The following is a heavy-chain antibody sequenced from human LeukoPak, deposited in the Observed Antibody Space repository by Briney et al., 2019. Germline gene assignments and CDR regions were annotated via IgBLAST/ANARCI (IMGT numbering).Heavy chain of an antibody. Sequence: PGGSLRLSCAASGFTFSSYAMSWVRQAPGKGLEWVSSISSSSSYIYYADSVKGRFTISRDNAKNSLYLQMNSLRAEDTAVYYCARDPSEVAADAFDIWGQGILVTVSS. CDR2: ISSSSSYI. CDR1: GFTFSSYA. V-gene: IGHV3-21*01. CDR3: ARDPSEVAADAFDI. J-gene: IGHJ3*02. D-gene: IGHD2-15*01.